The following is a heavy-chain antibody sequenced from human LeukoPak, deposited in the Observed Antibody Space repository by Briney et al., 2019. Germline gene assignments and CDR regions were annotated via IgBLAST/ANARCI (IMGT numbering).Heavy chain of an antibody. J-gene: IGHJ4*02. CDR1: GVTFSDYY. CDR3: ARDHQGDYYGSGSVDY. V-gene: IGHV3-11*06. D-gene: IGHD3-10*01. CDR2: ISSSGSYT. Sequence: GGSLRLSCAASGVTFSDYYMSWIRQAPGKGLEWVSYISSSGSYTNYADSVKGRFTISRDNAKNSLYLQMNSLRAEDTAVYYCARDHQGDYYGSGSVDYWGQGTLVTVSS.